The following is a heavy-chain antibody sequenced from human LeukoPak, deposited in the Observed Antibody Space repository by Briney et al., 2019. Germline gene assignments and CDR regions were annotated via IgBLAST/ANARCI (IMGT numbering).Heavy chain of an antibody. J-gene: IGHJ1*01. CDR3: ARGTVEYFQH. V-gene: IGHV3-48*01. CDR2: ISSSGSTK. Sequence: GGSLRLSCGASGITFSSYSMNWVRQAPGKGLEWVSYISSSGSTKYYADSVKGRFTISRDNARNSLYLQMNSLRAEDTAVYFCARGTVEYFQHWGQGTLVTVSS. D-gene: IGHD3/OR15-3a*01. CDR1: GITFSSYS.